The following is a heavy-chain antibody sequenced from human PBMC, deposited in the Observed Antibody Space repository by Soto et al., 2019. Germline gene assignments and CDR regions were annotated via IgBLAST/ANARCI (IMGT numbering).Heavy chain of an antibody. V-gene: IGHV4-59*08. CDR2: SGPS. Sequence: SGPSSNNPSLKSRVTISADTSANHISLTLSSVTAADTAIYYCVRQGLGILHGLADVWGQGTTVSVSS. D-gene: IGHD3-10*01. CDR3: VRQGLGILHGLADV. J-gene: IGHJ6*02.